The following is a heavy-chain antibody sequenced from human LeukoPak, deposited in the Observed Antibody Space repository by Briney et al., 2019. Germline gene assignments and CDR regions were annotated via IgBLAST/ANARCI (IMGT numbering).Heavy chain of an antibody. J-gene: IGHJ4*02. CDR3: ANYSGSARWFDY. D-gene: IGHD6-13*01. CDR1: GFTFSSYA. V-gene: IGHV3-23*01. Sequence: GGSLRLSCAASGFTFSSYAMSWVRQAPGKGLEWVSGISGGGGSTYYADSVKGRFTISRDNSKNTLYLQMNSLRAEDTAVYYCANYSGSARWFDYWGQGTLVTVSS. CDR2: ISGGGGST.